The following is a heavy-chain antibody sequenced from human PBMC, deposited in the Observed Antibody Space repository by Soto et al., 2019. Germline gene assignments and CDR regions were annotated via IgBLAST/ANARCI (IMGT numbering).Heavy chain of an antibody. CDR1: GGSISSYY. V-gene: IGHV4-59*12. D-gene: IGHD5-12*01. CDR2: IYYSGST. J-gene: IGHJ4*02. CDR3: ARVSGGYSGYVPRRGRNFDY. Sequence: PSETLSLTCTVSGGSISSYYWSWIRQPPGKGLEWIGYIYYSGSTNYNPSLKSRVTISVDTSKNQFSLKLSSVTAADTAVYYCARVSGGYSGYVPRRGRNFDYWGQETLVTVSS.